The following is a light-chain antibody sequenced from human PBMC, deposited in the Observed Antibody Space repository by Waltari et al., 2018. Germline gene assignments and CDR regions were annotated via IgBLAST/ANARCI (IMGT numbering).Light chain of an antibody. CDR1: SSDVGGYNY. Sequence: QSALTQPASVSGSPGQSITISCTGTSSDVGGYNYVSWYQQHPGKAPKVMIYDVSNRPSGVSNRFSGSKSGNTASLTISGLQAEDEADYYSSSYTSSSTLVVFGGGTTLTVL. CDR3: SSYTSSSTLVV. J-gene: IGLJ2*01. V-gene: IGLV2-14*01. CDR2: DVS.